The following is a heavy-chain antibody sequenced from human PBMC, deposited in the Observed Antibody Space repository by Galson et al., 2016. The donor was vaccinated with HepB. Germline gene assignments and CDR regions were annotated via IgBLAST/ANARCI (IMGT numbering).Heavy chain of an antibody. CDR3: SKVEYGSGAYYSDS. CDR2: IDWDDDK. CDR1: GFSLSTGGLC. J-gene: IGHJ4*02. V-gene: IGHV2-70*20. Sequence: PALVKPTQTLTLTCTFSGFSLSTGGLCVSWVRQPPGKALEWLALIDWDDDKFYRTSLRTRLTISKDTSKNQVVLTMTYVDPMDTGTYFCSKVEYGSGAYYSDSWGQGILVTVSS. D-gene: IGHD3-10*01.